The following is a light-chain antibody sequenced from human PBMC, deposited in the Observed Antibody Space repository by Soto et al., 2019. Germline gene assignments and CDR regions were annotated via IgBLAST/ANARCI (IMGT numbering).Light chain of an antibody. V-gene: IGLV2-8*01. CDR3: SSYAGSNNLV. Sequence: QSALTQPPSASGSPGQSVTISCTGTSSDIGGYDYVSWYQQHPGKAPKLIIYEVNKRPSGVPDRFSGSKSGNTASVIVSGLQAEDEADYYCSSYAGSNNLVFAGGTKLTVL. CDR2: EVN. CDR1: SSDIGGYDY. J-gene: IGLJ3*02.